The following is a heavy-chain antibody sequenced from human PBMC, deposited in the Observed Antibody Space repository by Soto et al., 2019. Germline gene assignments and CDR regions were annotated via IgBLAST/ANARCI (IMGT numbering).Heavy chain of an antibody. D-gene: IGHD1-26*01. Sequence: GGSLRLSCAASGFTFSSYAMHWVRQAPGKGLEWVAVISYDGGNKYYADSVKGRFTISRDNSKNTLYLQMNSLRAEDTAVYYCARGGAWSTWDDFDYWGQGTLVTVSS. CDR1: GFTFSSYA. J-gene: IGHJ4*02. V-gene: IGHV3-30-3*01. CDR2: ISYDGGNK. CDR3: ARGGAWSTWDDFDY.